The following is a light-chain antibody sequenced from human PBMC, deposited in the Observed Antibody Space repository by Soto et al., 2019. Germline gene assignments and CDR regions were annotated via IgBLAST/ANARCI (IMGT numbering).Light chain of an antibody. Sequence: EIVLMQSPDTVSLSPGERATLSCRASETIISHYIAWDQQKPGQAPRLLIFGASTRATGIPDRFSGSWSGTDFTLTISRLEPEDFAVYYCQNFGDSPFTFGPGTKVDIK. CDR3: QNFGDSPFT. V-gene: IGKV3-20*01. CDR2: GAS. J-gene: IGKJ3*01. CDR1: ETIISHY.